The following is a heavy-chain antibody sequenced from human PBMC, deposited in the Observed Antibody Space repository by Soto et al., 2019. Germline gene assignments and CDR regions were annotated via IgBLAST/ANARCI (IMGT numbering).Heavy chain of an antibody. CDR1: GYSFTSYW. J-gene: IGHJ6*02. CDR2: IYPGDSDT. CDR3: ARLREIGPVVYYYYGMDV. V-gene: IGHV5-51*01. Sequence: PGESLKISCKGSGYSFTSYWIGWVRQMPGKGLEWMGIIYPGDSDTRYSPSFQGQVTISADKSISTAYLQWSSLKASDTPMYYCARLREIGPVVYYYYGMDVWGQGTTVTGSS.